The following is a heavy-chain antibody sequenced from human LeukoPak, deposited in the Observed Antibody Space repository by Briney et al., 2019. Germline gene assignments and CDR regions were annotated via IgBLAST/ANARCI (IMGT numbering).Heavy chain of an antibody. V-gene: IGHV4-34*01. Sequence: SETLSLTCAVYGGSFSGYYWSWIRQPPGKGLEWIGEINHSGSTNYNPSLKSRVTISVDTSKNQFSLKLSSVTAADTAVYYCARLLTAYDSSGFYLDAFDIWGQGTMVTVSS. CDR3: ARLLTAYDSSGFYLDAFDI. CDR1: GGSFSGYY. D-gene: IGHD3-22*01. CDR2: INHSGST. J-gene: IGHJ3*02.